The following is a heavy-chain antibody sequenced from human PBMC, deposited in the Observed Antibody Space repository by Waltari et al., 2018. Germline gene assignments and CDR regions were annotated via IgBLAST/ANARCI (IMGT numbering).Heavy chain of an antibody. Sequence: QVQLVQSGAEVKKPGASVKVSCKASGYSFDSYGISWVRQAPGQGLEWMGWFNPDNGDGNYAQKVQGRVTMTTDASTSTAHMELRSLGSDDTAVYYCARRSPYSSFDYWGQGTLVTVSS. CDR1: GYSFDSYG. J-gene: IGHJ4*02. CDR3: ARRSPYSSFDY. D-gene: IGHD3-22*01. CDR2: FNPDNGDG. V-gene: IGHV1-18*01.